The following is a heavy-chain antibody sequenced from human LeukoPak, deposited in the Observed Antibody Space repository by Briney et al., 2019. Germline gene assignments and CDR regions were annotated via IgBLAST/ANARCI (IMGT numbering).Heavy chain of an antibody. CDR1: GGSFSGYS. J-gene: IGHJ6*02. Sequence: SETLSLTCAVYGGSFSGYSWTWIRQPPGKGLEWIGGINHSGSTNYNPSLKSRVIISVDTSKNQFSLKLSSVTAADTAVYYCARRDGGAYGLDVWGQGTTVTVSS. CDR2: INHSGST. CDR3: ARRDGGAYGLDV. V-gene: IGHV4-34*01. D-gene: IGHD2-15*01.